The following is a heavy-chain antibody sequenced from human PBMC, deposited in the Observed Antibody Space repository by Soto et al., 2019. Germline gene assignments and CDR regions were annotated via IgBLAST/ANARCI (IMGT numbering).Heavy chain of an antibody. CDR1: GGSISSSSYY. Sequence: PSETLSLTCTVSGGSISSSSYYWGWIRQPPGKGLEWIGSIYYSGSTYYNPSLKSRVTISVDTSKNQFSLKLSSVTAADTAVYYCARRAGFLEWLSTDDYGMDVWGQGTTVTVSS. V-gene: IGHV4-39*01. J-gene: IGHJ6*02. CDR2: IYYSGST. CDR3: ARRAGFLEWLSTDDYGMDV. D-gene: IGHD3-3*01.